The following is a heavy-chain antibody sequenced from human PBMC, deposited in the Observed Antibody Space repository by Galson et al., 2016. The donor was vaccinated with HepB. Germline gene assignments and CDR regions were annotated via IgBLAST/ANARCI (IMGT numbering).Heavy chain of an antibody. CDR1: GFTFSSYG. Sequence: SLRLSCAASGFTFSSYGMHWVRQAPGKGLEWVTVISFDGSNKYYADSVKGRFTISRDNSKNTLYLQMNSLRSEDTAVYYCAKGSGGAADYWGQGTLVTVSS. V-gene: IGHV3-30*18. CDR2: ISFDGSNK. D-gene: IGHD3-16*01. CDR3: AKGSGGAADY. J-gene: IGHJ4*02.